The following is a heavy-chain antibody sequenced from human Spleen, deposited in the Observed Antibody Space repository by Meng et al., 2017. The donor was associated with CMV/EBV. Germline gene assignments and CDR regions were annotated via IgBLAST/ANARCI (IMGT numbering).Heavy chain of an antibody. CDR3: ARVKLQYYFDY. CDR2: INHSGST. Sequence: GSLRLSCTVSGGSVSSGSYYWSWIRQPPGKGLEWIGEINHSGSTNYNPSLKSRVTISVDTSKNQFSLKLSSVTAADTAVYYCARVKLQYYFDYWGQGTLVTVSS. V-gene: IGHV4-61*01. J-gene: IGHJ4*02. D-gene: IGHD1-1*01. CDR1: GGSVSSGSYY.